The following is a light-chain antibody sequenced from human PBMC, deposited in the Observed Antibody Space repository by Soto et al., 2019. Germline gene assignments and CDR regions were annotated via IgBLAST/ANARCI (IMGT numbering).Light chain of an antibody. CDR2: GVS. CDR3: PSYASHPPGI. Sequence: QSVLTQPASVSGSPGQSITISCTGTSSDVGGYNYVSWYQQHPDKAPKLIIYGVSNRPSGVSNPFPASKSGNTASLPISGLQAEDEADYYYPSYASHPPGIFETGTKVTVL. CDR1: SSDVGGYNY. J-gene: IGLJ1*01. V-gene: IGLV2-14*01.